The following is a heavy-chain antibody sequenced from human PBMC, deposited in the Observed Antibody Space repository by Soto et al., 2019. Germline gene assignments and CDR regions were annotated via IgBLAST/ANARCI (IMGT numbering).Heavy chain of an antibody. CDR1: GGSFSGYY. D-gene: IGHD6-19*01. V-gene: IGHV4-34*01. Sequence: SETLSLTCAVYGGSFSGYYWSWIRQPPGKGLEWIGEINHSGSTNYNPSLKSRVTISVDTSKNQFSLKLSSVTAADTAVYYCARASTLAGTADFDYWGQGTLVTVSS. J-gene: IGHJ4*02. CDR3: ARASTLAGTADFDY. CDR2: INHSGST.